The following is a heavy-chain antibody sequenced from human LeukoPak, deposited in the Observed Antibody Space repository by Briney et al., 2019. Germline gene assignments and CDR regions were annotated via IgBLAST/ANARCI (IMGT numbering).Heavy chain of an antibody. V-gene: IGHV3-53*04. Sequence: GESLKISCAASGFTVSSNYMSWVRQAPGKGLEWVSVIYSGGSTYYADSVKGRFTISRHNSKNTLYLHMNSLIPEDTAVYFCAKDWKFYYVSGSFFPDNWGQGTLVTVSS. CDR3: AKDWKFYYVSGSFFPDN. CDR2: IYSGGST. CDR1: GFTVSSNY. D-gene: IGHD3-10*01. J-gene: IGHJ4*02.